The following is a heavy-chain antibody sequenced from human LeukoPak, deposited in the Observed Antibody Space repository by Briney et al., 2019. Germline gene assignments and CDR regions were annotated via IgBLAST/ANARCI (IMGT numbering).Heavy chain of an antibody. D-gene: IGHD6-6*01. V-gene: IGHV5-51*01. J-gene: IGHJ4*02. CDR3: ARRARSEYYFDY. Sequence: GESLEISCKCSGYSFTSYWIGWVRQMPGKGLGWIGIIYSGESDTRYNPSFQGHVTISADKSISTAYLQWSSLKASDTAMYYCARRARSEYYFDYRGQGTLVTVSS. CDR2: IYSGESDT. CDR1: GYSFTSYW.